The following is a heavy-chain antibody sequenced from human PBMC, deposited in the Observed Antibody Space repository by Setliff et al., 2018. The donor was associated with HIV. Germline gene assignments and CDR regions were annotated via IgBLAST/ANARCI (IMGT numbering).Heavy chain of an antibody. Sequence: TLSLTCSVSGGSISSSNWWSWVRQPPGKGLEWIGEIYHSGSTNYNPSLKSRVTISIDTSKNQFSLKLSSVTAEDTALYYCAKSWRGGAWYRGPFDCWGQGTLVT. J-gene: IGHJ4*02. CDR1: GGSISSSNW. D-gene: IGHD2-21*02. V-gene: IGHV4-4*02. CDR3: AKSWRGGAWYRGPFDC. CDR2: IYHSGST.